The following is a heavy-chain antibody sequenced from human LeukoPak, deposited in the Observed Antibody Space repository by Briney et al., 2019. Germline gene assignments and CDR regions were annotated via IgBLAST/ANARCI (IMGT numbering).Heavy chain of an antibody. V-gene: IGHV4-59*12. CDR2: IHYSGST. J-gene: IGHJ3*01. Sequence: SETLSLTCTVSDDSIRSYYWSWIRQPPGKGLEWIGNIHYSGSTKYSSPLKSRVTISVDTSNNQFSLRVTSLTAADTAVYYCARLGALHDAFDVWGQGTLVTVSS. D-gene: IGHD3-16*01. CDR1: DDSIRSYY. CDR3: ARLGALHDAFDV.